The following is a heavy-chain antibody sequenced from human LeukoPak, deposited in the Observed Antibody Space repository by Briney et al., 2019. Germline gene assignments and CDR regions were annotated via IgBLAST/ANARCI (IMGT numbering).Heavy chain of an antibody. J-gene: IGHJ1*01. D-gene: IGHD3-22*01. CDR2: IKQDGSEK. CDR3: AKDPYYYDSSGYYP. Sequence: GGSLRLSCAASGFTFSSYWMSWVRQAPGKGLEWVANIKQDGSEKYYVDSVKGRFTISRDNSKNTLYLQMNSLRAEDTAVYNCAKDPYYYDSSGYYPRGQGTLVTVSS. CDR1: GFTFSSYW. V-gene: IGHV3-7*03.